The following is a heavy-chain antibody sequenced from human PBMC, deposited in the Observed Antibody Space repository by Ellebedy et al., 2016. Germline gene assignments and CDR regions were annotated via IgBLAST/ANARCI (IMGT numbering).Heavy chain of an antibody. CDR3: AKVTHHTSGWHHYGMDV. CDR1: RFTFSFDDYS. J-gene: IGHJ6*02. Sequence: SLKISXAASRFTFSFDDYSMHWVRQAQGKGLEWVSGITWNSGIIDYADSVRGRFTISRDNAKKSLFLQMNDLSAEDTALYYCAKVTHHTSGWHHYGMDVWGQGTTVNVSS. D-gene: IGHD6-19*01. CDR2: ITWNSGII. V-gene: IGHV3-9*01.